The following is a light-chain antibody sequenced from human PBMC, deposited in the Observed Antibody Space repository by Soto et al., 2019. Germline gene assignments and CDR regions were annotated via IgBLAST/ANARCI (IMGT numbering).Light chain of an antibody. V-gene: IGLV4-69*01. CDR3: QTWGTGIWV. CDR2: LHSDGSH. Sequence: QPVLTQSPSASASLGASVKLTCTLSSGHSIYAIAWHQQQPDKGPRFLMKLHSDGSHTKGDGIPDRFSGSSSGSERYLTISSLQSEDEADYYCQTWGTGIWVFGGGTKVTVL. CDR1: SGHSIYA. J-gene: IGLJ3*02.